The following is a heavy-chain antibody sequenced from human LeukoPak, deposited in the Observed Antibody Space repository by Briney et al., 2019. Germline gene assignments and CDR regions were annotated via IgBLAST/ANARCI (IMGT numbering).Heavy chain of an antibody. V-gene: IGHV1-18*01. J-gene: IGHJ4*02. CDR1: GYTFTTYG. D-gene: IGHD4/OR15-4a*01. CDR3: ARDMVQYTHGEGGY. Sequence: ASVKVSCKASGYTFTTYGITWVRQAPGQGLEWMGWISTYSGNTNYALKFQGGLTMTTDTSTSTVNMELRSLRSDDAAVYYCARDMVQYTHGEGGYWGQGTPVTVSS. CDR2: ISTYSGNT.